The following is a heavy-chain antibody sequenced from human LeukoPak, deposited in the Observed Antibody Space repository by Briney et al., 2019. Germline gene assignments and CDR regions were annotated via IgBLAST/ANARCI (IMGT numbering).Heavy chain of an antibody. J-gene: IGHJ6*02. D-gene: IGHD3-10*01. CDR3: ANDPTYYYGSGSYNYYGMDV. Sequence: GGSLRLSCAASGFTFSSYAMSWVRQAPGKGLEWVSAISGSGGSTYYADSVKGRFTISRDNSKNTLYLQMNSLRVEDTAVYYCANDPTYYYGSGSYNYYGMDVWGQGTTVTVSS. CDR1: GFTFSSYA. CDR2: ISGSGGST. V-gene: IGHV3-23*01.